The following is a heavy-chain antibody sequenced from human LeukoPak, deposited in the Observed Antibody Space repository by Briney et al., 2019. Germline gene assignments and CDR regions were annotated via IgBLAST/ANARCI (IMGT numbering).Heavy chain of an antibody. CDR3: ARVKNWSWVTTSYNWFDP. Sequence: RASVKVSCKVSGYTFTSYGISWVRQAPGQGLEWMGWISAYNGNTNYAQKLQGRVTMTTDTSTSTAYMELRSLRSDDTAVYYCARVKNWSWVTTSYNWFDPWGQGTLVTVSS. CDR1: GYTFTSYG. D-gene: IGHD4-17*01. V-gene: IGHV1-18*01. CDR2: ISAYNGNT. J-gene: IGHJ5*02.